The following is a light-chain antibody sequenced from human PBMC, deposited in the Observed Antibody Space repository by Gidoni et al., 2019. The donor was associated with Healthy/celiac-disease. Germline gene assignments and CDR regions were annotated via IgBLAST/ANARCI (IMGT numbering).Light chain of an antibody. Sequence: QSALTQPASVSGSPGQSFTISCTGTSSDVGGYNYVSWYQQHPGKAPKLMIYEVSNRPSGVSNRFSGSKSGNTASLTISGLQAEDEADYYCSSYTSSRLEVFGGGTKLTVL. CDR3: SSYTSSRLEV. J-gene: IGLJ2*01. CDR1: SSDVGGYNY. V-gene: IGLV2-14*01. CDR2: EVS.